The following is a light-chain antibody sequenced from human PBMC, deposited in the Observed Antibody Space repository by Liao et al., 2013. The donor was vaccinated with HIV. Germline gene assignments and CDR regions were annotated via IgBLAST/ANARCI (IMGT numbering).Light chain of an antibody. V-gene: IGLV3-21*01. CDR2: YAS. CDR1: NIGTNS. J-gene: IGLJ2*01. CDR3: QVWDRSSDVRV. Sequence: SYVLTQPPSVSVAPGKTATITCGGNNIGTNSVHWYQQRPGQAPVLVIYYASDRPSGIPERFSGSNSGSTATLTISRVEAGDEADYYCQVWDRSSDVRVFGGGTKLTVL.